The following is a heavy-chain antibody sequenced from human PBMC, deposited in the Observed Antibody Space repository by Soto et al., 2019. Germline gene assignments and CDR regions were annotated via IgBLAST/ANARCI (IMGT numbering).Heavy chain of an antibody. D-gene: IGHD6-13*01. CDR1: GFTFSNYA. V-gene: IGHV3-33*06. Sequence: QVQLVESGGGVVQPGRSLRLSCAASGFTFSNYAMHWVRQAPGKGLEWVKVIWYDGSNKYYADSVKGRFTISRDNSKNTLYLHMNSLTAEDTAVYYCANLHPGIAENYWGQGTLVTVSS. CDR3: ANLHPGIAENY. J-gene: IGHJ4*02. CDR2: IWYDGSNK.